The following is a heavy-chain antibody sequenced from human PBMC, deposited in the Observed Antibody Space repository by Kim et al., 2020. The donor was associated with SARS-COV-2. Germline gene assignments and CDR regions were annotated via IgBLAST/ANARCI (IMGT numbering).Heavy chain of an antibody. CDR3: KKARGKWLPEARYMDV. CDR2: ISGNGDDI. V-gene: IGHV3-43*02. CDR1: GFTFNDYA. D-gene: IGHD5-12*01. J-gene: IGHJ6*03. Sequence: GGSLRLSCAASGFTFNDYAMHWVRQGPGKGLEWLSLISGNGDDIFYSDFVKGRFTISRDNSKNSLYLQMSSRRIADTALYYCKKARGKWLPEARYMDVWGKGTTVTVSS.